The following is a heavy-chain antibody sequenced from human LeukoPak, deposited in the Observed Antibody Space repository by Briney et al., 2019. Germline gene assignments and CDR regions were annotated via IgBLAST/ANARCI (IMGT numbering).Heavy chain of an antibody. V-gene: IGHV3-7*01. D-gene: IGHD2-2*02. Sequence: GGSLRLSCVASGFTFSSYWMSWVRQAPGKGLEWVTNIKQDGSEKDYVDSVKGRFTISRDNAKNSLFLQMNSLRAEDTAVYYCARGWGDCTTVSCYTGGDVFDMWGQGTMVTVSS. J-gene: IGHJ3*02. CDR3: ARGWGDCTTVSCYTGGDVFDM. CDR1: GFTFSSYW. CDR2: IKQDGSEK.